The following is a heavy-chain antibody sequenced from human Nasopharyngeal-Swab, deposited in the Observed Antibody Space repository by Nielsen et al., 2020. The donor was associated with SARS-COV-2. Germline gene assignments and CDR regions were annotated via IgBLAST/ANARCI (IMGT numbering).Heavy chain of an antibody. D-gene: IGHD3-3*01. Sequence: VCQAPGKGLEWIGEIYHSGSTNYNPSLKSRVTISVDKSKNQFSLKLSSVTAADTAVYYCSGDFWSGYPDAFDIWGQGTMVTVSS. CDR2: IYHSGST. V-gene: IGHV4-4*02. CDR3: SGDFWSGYPDAFDI. J-gene: IGHJ3*02.